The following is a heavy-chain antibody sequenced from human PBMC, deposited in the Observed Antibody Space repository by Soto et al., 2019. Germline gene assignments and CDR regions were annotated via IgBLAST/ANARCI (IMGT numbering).Heavy chain of an antibody. V-gene: IGHV3-30*18. Sequence: QVHLVESGGGIVQPGTSLRLSCAACGCSFKKYGMHWVRQAPGKGLEWVAYVSSDGSNQYYADSVKGRFTISRDNSKSTLYLQLDSLRVDDTAVYYCAKDRVIQLLPIWPDPWGQGTLVTLSS. D-gene: IGHD2-2*01. CDR3: AKDRVIQLLPIWPDP. J-gene: IGHJ5*02. CDR2: VSSDGSNQ. CDR1: GCSFKKYG.